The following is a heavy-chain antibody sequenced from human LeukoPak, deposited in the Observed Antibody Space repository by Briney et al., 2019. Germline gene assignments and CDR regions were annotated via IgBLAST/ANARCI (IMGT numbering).Heavy chain of an antibody. Sequence: RSETLSPTCAVSGYSISSGYYWGWIRQPPGKGLEWIGIIYHGGNAYYNPSLKSRVTISVDTSDNQFSLTLSSVTAADTAMYYCARTIAKYNWNYASYASFVYWGQASLATVSS. J-gene: IGHJ4*02. CDR2: IYHGGNA. D-gene: IGHD1-7*01. CDR1: GYSISSGYY. CDR3: ARTIAKYNWNYASYASFVY. V-gene: IGHV4-38-2*01.